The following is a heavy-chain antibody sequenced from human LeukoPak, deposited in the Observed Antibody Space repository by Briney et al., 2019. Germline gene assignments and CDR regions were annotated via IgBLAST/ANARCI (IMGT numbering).Heavy chain of an antibody. CDR2: IYYSGST. CDR1: GASISSSNYY. Sequence: PSETLSLTCTVSGASISSSNYYWDWIRQPPGKGLEWIGSIYYSGSTYYNPSLKSRVTISVDTSKKQFSLKLSSVTAADTAVYYCARRGAWSGFYDYWGQGTLSPSPQ. J-gene: IGHJ4*02. CDR3: ARRGAWSGFYDY. D-gene: IGHD3-3*01. V-gene: IGHV4-39*01.